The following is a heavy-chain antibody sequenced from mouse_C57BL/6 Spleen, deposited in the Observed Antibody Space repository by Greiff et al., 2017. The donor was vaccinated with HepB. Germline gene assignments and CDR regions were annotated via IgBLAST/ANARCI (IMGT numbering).Heavy chain of an antibody. Sequence: VQLQQSGPELVKPGASVKLSCKASGYTFTSYDINWVKQRPGQGLEWIGWIYPRDGSTKYNEKFKGKATLTVDTSSSTAYMELHSLTSEDSAVYFCARGSTDYYGSSSFAYWGQGTLVTVSA. V-gene: IGHV1-85*01. J-gene: IGHJ3*01. CDR3: ARGSTDYYGSSSFAY. D-gene: IGHD1-1*01. CDR1: GYTFTSYD. CDR2: IYPRDGST.